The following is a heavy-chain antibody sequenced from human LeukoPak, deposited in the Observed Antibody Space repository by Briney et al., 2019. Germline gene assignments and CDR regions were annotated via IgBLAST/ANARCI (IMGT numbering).Heavy chain of an antibody. CDR3: ARGRRPRGRTYYHDSSGYYYDY. Sequence: TSETLSLTCAVYGGSFSGYYWSWIRQPPGKGLEWIGEINHSGSTNYNPSLKSRVTISVDTSKNQFSLKLNSVTAADTAVYYCARGRRPRGRTYYHDSSGYYYDYWGQGTLVTVSS. J-gene: IGHJ4*02. V-gene: IGHV4-34*01. CDR2: INHSGST. CDR1: GGSFSGYY. D-gene: IGHD3-22*01.